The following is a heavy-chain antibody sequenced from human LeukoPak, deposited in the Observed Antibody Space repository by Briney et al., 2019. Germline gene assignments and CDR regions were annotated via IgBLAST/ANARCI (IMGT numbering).Heavy chain of an antibody. CDR1: GLSLNTAGVG. Sequence: SGPTLVKPTQTLTLTCTLSGLSLNTAGVGVGWIRQPPGKALEWLALIYWDDDKRYNPSLKTRLTITKDASKNQVVLTVTNMDPVDTATYYCAKAGYGSGSYLRYYYYGMDVWGQGTTVTVSS. V-gene: IGHV2-5*02. CDR3: AKAGYGSGSYLRYYYYGMDV. CDR2: IYWDDDK. J-gene: IGHJ6*02. D-gene: IGHD3-10*01.